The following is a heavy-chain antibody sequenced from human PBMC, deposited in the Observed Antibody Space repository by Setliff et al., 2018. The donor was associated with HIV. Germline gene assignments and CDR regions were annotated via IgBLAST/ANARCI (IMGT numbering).Heavy chain of an antibody. CDR2: IYSDGST. Sequence: GGSLRLSCAASGFTVSSNYMSWVRQAPGKGLEWVSVIYSDGSTYYADSVKGRFTISRDDSKNTVYLQMNSLRAEDTAVYYCAKDYWSYSSSWYYFDYWGQGTLVTVS. D-gene: IGHD6-13*01. CDR1: GFTVSSNY. V-gene: IGHV3-53*01. CDR3: AKDYWSYSSSWYYFDY. J-gene: IGHJ4*02.